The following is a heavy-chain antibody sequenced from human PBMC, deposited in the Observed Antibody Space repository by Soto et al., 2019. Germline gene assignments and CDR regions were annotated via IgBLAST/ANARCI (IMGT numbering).Heavy chain of an antibody. Sequence: EVQLVESGGGLVQPGGSLRLSCAASGFSFSTYEMNWVRQAPGKGLEWVAYISSGSDTIHYADSVRGRFTVSRDNAKNSLYLQMNSLRVEDTALYYCARDREAGGYWGQGTLVTVSS. CDR1: GFSFSTYE. J-gene: IGHJ4*02. CDR2: ISSGSDTI. CDR3: ARDREAGGY. D-gene: IGHD6-13*01. V-gene: IGHV3-48*03.